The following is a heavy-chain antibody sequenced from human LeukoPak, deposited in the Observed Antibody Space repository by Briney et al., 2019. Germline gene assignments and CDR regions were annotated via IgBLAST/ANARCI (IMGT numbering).Heavy chain of an antibody. Sequence: SETLSLTCTVSGGSISGTYYWSWIRQPPGKGLEWIGYIYYTGTTDSNPSLKSRVTISLDTSKNQFSLNLSSVTAADTAVYYCARRWVYDKRAFDTWGQGTMVTVSS. CDR2: IYYTGTT. J-gene: IGHJ3*02. D-gene: IGHD3-16*01. CDR1: GGSISGTYY. CDR3: ARRWVYDKRAFDT. V-gene: IGHV4-59*08.